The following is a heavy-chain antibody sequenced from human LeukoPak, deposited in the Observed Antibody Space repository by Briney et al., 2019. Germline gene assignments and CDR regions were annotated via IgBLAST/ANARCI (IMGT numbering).Heavy chain of an antibody. Sequence: GVSLRRSCAASGFTFSNYAMTWVRQAPGKGLEWVSSISGSGGNTDYADSVKGRFTISRDSSKNTLYLQLNSLRAEDTAVYYCAKGSSSSSGRPDCWGQGTLVTVSP. CDR2: ISGSGGNT. CDR1: GFTFSNYA. D-gene: IGHD6-6*01. CDR3: AKGSSSSSGRPDC. V-gene: IGHV3-23*01. J-gene: IGHJ4*02.